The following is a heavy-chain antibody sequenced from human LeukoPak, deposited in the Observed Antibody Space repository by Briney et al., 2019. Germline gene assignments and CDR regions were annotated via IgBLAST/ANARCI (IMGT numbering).Heavy chain of an antibody. CDR3: ARPLAASLSYFDY. CDR1: GGSISSSSYY. V-gene: IGHV4-39*01. J-gene: IGHJ4*02. D-gene: IGHD6-13*01. CDR2: IYYSGST. Sequence: PPETLSLTCTVSGGSISSSSYYWGWIRQPPGKGLEWIGIIYYSGSTYYNPSLKSRDTISVDTSKNQFSLKMSSVTAADTAVYYCARPLAASLSYFDYWGQGTVVPVSS.